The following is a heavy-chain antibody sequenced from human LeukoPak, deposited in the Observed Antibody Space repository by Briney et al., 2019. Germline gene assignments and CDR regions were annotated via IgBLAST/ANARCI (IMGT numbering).Heavy chain of an antibody. J-gene: IGHJ4*02. Sequence: GASVKVSCKASGYTFTAYYLHWVRQAPGQGLEWMGRISAYNGNTNYAQKLQGRVTMTTDTSTSTAYMELRSLRSDDTAVYYCAREVSSGWYLNDYWGQGTLVTVSS. CDR2: ISAYNGNT. D-gene: IGHD6-19*01. CDR1: GYTFTAYY. CDR3: AREVSSGWYLNDY. V-gene: IGHV1-18*04.